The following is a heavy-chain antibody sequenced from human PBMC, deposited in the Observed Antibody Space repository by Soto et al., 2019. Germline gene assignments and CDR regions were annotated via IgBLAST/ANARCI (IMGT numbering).Heavy chain of an antibody. CDR2: IYYSGST. CDR1: GGPIRSYY. Sequence: PSETLSLTCTVSGGPIRSYYWSWIRQPPGKGLEWIGYIYYSGSTNYNSSLKSRVTISIDTSKNQSSLKLTSVTAADTAVYYCARDPGSGYDFWSGYWFDPWGQGTVVTV. CDR3: ARDPGSGYDFWSGYWFDP. D-gene: IGHD3-3*01. V-gene: IGHV4-59*01. J-gene: IGHJ5*02.